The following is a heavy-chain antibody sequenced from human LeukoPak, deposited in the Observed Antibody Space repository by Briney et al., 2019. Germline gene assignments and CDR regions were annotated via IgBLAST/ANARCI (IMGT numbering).Heavy chain of an antibody. CDR3: ARAEGGPATAIY. CDR2: ISTGSSYT. CDR1: GFTFSDYY. D-gene: IGHD2-21*02. J-gene: IGHJ4*02. V-gene: IGHV3-11*05. Sequence: GGSLRLSCAASGFTFSDYYMSWIRQAPGRGLEWVSYISTGSSYTNYADSVKGRFTISRDNAKNSLYLQMNSLRAEGTALYYCARAEGGPATAIYWGQGTLVTVSS.